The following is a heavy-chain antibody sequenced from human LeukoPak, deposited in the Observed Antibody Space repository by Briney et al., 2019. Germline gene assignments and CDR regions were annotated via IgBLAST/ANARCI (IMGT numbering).Heavy chain of an antibody. CDR3: AGGTYSGYDS. D-gene: IGHD5-12*01. V-gene: IGHV4-61*05. CDR2: IYYSGST. Sequence: SETLSLTCTVSGGSISSSSYYWSCIRQPPGKGLEWIGYIYYSGSTNYNPSLKSRVTISVDTSKNQFSLKLSSVTAADTAVYYCAGGTYSGYDSWGQGTLVTVSS. CDR1: GGSISSSSYY. J-gene: IGHJ5*02.